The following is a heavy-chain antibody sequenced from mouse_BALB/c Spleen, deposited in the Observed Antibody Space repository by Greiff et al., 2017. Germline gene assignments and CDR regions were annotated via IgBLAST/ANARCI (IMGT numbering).Heavy chain of an antibody. V-gene: IGHV3-2*02. J-gene: IGHJ2*01. CDR1: GYSITSDYA. Sequence: EVQLQQSGPGLVKPSQSLSLTCTVTGYSITSDYAWNWIRQFPGNKLEWMGYISYSGSTSYNPSLKSRISITRDTSKNQFFLQLNSVTTEDTATYYCARGGYVDYWGQGTTLTVSS. CDR3: ARGGYVDY. CDR2: ISYSGST.